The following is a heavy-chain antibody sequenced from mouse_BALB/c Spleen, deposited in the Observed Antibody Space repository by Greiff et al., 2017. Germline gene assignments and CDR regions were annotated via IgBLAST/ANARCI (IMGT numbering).Heavy chain of an antibody. D-gene: IGHD4-1*01. CDR1: GYAFSSYW. CDR2: IYPGDGDT. CDR3: ARWGTGRRYFDY. J-gene: IGHJ2*01. V-gene: IGHV1-80*01. Sequence: VQLQQSGAELVRPGSSVKISCKASGYAFSSYWMNWVKQRPGQGLEWIGQIYPGDGDTNYNGKFKGKATLTADKSSSTAYMQLSSLTSEDSAVYFCARWGTGRRYFDYWGQGTTLTVSS.